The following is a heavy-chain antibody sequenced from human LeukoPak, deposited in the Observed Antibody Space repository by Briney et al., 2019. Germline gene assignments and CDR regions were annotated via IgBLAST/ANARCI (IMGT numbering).Heavy chain of an antibody. CDR2: INPNSGGT. CDR3: ARAGGRSWFDP. V-gene: IGHV1-2*02. CDR1: GYSFNDKY. J-gene: IGHJ5*02. Sequence: ASVKVSCKASGYSFNDKYLHWVRQAPGQGLEWMGSINPNSGGTNYAQNFQGRVTMTTDTSMSTAYMELSRLTSDATAVYYCARAGGRSWFDPWGQGTLVTVSS.